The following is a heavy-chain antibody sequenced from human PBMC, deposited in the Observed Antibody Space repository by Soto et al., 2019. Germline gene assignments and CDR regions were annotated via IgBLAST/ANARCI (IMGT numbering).Heavy chain of an antibody. Sequence: QVQLVESGGGVVQPGRSLRLSCAASGFTFSSYGMHWVRQAPCKGLESVAVISYDGSNKYNADSVKGRFTISRDNSKNTLYLQMNSLRPEDTAVYYCAKCGGGGYSGDDMYFFDYWGQGTLVTVSS. D-gene: IGHD5-12*01. CDR1: GFTFSSYG. CDR3: AKCGGGGYSGDDMYFFDY. V-gene: IGHV3-30*18. CDR2: ISYDGSNK. J-gene: IGHJ4*02.